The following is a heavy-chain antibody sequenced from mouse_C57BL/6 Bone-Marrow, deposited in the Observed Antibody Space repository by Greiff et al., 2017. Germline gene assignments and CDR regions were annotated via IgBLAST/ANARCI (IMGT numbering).Heavy chain of an antibody. CDR1: GYTFTSYW. V-gene: IGHV1-50*01. D-gene: IGHD1-1*01. Sequence: QVQLQQPGAELVKPGASVKLSCKASGYTFTSYWMQWVKQRPGQGLEWIGEIDPSDSYTNYNQKFKGKATVTVDTSSRTAYMQLSSLTSEDSAVYYCARRGSHDYWGQGTTLTVSS. CDR2: IDPSDSYT. CDR3: ARRGSHDY. J-gene: IGHJ2*01.